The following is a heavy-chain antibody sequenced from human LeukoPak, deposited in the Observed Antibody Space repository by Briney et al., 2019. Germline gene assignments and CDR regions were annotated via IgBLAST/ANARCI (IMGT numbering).Heavy chain of an antibody. V-gene: IGHV1-2*02. CDR1: GYTFTGYY. CDR2: INPNSGGT. J-gene: IGHJ4*02. Sequence: ASVKVSCKASGYTFTGYYMHWVRQAPGQGLEWMGGINPNSGGTNYAQKLQGRVTMTTDTSTSTAYMELRSLRSDDTAVYYCARGTSRGYSYGYCDYWGQGTLVTVSS. D-gene: IGHD5-18*01. CDR3: ARGTSRGYSYGYCDY.